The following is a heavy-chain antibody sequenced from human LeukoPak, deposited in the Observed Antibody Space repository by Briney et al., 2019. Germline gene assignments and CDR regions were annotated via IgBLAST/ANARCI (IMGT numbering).Heavy chain of an antibody. CDR2: IRYDGSNK. CDR1: GFTFSSYA. Sequence: SGGSLRLSCAASGFTFSSYAMHWVRQAPGKGLEWVAFIRYDGSNKYYADSVKGRFTISRDNSKNTLYLQMNSLRAEDTAVYYCVKPYYFSSGSLTWGQGTLVTVSS. V-gene: IGHV3-30*02. D-gene: IGHD3-10*01. J-gene: IGHJ5*02. CDR3: VKPYYFSSGSLT.